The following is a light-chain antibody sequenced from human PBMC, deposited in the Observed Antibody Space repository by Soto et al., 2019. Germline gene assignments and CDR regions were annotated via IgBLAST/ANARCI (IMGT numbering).Light chain of an antibody. Sequence: EVVLTQSPATLSLSPGESATLSYRASQSVTHYLAWYQQKPGQAPRLLIYAASNRATGVPARFSGSGSGTDFTLTISSLEPEDVAVYYCQQRTNWPPEISFGQGTRLEIK. CDR1: QSVTHY. J-gene: IGKJ5*01. CDR3: QQRTNWPPEIS. CDR2: AAS. V-gene: IGKV3-11*01.